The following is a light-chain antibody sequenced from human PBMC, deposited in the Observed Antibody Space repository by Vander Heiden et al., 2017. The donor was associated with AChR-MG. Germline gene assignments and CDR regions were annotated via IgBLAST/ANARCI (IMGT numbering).Light chain of an antibody. J-gene: IGLJ3*02. V-gene: IGLV1-44*01. CDR2: TNN. Sequence: QPVLTQPPSASGTPGQRVTISCSGSSSNIGSNTVNWYQQLPGTAPKLLIYTNNKRPSGVPDRFSGSKSGTSASLAISGLQSEDEADYYCAAWDDSLNGAVFGGGTKLTVL. CDR1: SSNIGSNT. CDR3: AAWDDSLNGAV.